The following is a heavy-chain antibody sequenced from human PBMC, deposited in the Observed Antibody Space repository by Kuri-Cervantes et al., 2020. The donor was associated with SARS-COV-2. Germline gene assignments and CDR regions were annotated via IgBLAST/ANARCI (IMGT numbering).Heavy chain of an antibody. Sequence: GESLKISCAASGFTFSSYDMHWVRQATGKGLEWVSAIGTAGDTYYPGSVKGRFTISRENAKNSLYLQMNSLIAENTAVYYGAREGYYYGMDVWGQGTTVTVSS. V-gene: IGHV3-13*01. CDR1: GFTFSSYD. CDR3: AREGYYYGMDV. J-gene: IGHJ6*02. CDR2: IGTAGDT.